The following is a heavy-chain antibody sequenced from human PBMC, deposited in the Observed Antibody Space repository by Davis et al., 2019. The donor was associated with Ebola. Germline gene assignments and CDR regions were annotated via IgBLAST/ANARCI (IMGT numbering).Heavy chain of an antibody. J-gene: IGHJ6*02. CDR1: GYTFTSYD. CDR2: MNPNSGNT. D-gene: IGHD3-10*01. CDR3: ASYDLHTMGHGADV. V-gene: IGHV1-8*01. Sequence: ASVKVSCKASGYTFTSYDINWVRQATGQGLEWMGWMNPNSGNTGYAQKFQGRVTMTRDTSTSTVYMELSSLRSEDTAVDYCASYDLHTMGHGADVWGQGTTVTVSS.